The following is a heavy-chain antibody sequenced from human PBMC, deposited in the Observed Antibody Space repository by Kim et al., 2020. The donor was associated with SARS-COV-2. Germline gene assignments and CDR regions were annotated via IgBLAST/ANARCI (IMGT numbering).Heavy chain of an antibody. Sequence: SETLSLTCTVSDGSIGSSSYYWGWIRQPPGKGLEWTGSIYYSGSIYYNPSLKSRVTISVDTSKNQFSLKLSSVIAADTAVYYCARLPTDPYSGMDVWGQGTTVTVSS. J-gene: IGHJ6*02. D-gene: IGHD1-1*01. CDR3: ARLPTDPYSGMDV. V-gene: IGHV4-39*01. CDR2: IYYSGSI. CDR1: DGSIGSSSYY.